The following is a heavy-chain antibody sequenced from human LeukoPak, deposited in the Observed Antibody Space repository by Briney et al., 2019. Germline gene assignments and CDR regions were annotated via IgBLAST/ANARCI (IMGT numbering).Heavy chain of an antibody. D-gene: IGHD6-6*01. Sequence: GGSLRLSCAASGFTFSSYWMSWVRQAPGKGLEWVANIKEDGSEKYYVDSVKGRFTISRDNAKNSLFLQMNSLRAEDTAVYYCARMRAARYFDYWGQGTLVTVSS. V-gene: IGHV3-7*01. CDR3: ARMRAARYFDY. J-gene: IGHJ4*02. CDR2: IKEDGSEK. CDR1: GFTFSSYW.